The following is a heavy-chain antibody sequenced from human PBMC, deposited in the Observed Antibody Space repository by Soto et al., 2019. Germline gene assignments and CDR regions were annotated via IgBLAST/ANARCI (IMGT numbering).Heavy chain of an antibody. J-gene: IGHJ3*02. Sequence: PGGSLRLSCAASGFTVSSNYMSWVRQAPGKGLEWVSVIYSGGSTYYADSVKGRLTISRHNSKNTLYLQMNSLRAEDTAVYYCARGFIFGVVMSYAFNIWGQGTMVTVSS. CDR3: ARGFIFGVVMSYAFNI. CDR1: GFTVSSNY. CDR2: IYSGGST. D-gene: IGHD3-3*01. V-gene: IGHV3-53*04.